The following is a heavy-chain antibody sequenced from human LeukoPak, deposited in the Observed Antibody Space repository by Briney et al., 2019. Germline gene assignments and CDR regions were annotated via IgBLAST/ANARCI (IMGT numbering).Heavy chain of an antibody. CDR1: GGSISSYY. J-gene: IGHJ6*02. D-gene: IGHD2-2*01. Sequence: SETLSLTCTVSGGSISSYYWSWIRQPPGKGLEWIGYIYYSGSTNYNPSLKSRVTISVDTSKNRFSLKLSSVTAADTAVYYCARDPGGPYCSSTSCFDYYYGVDVWGQGTTVTVSS. CDR3: ARDPGGPYCSSTSCFDYYYGVDV. V-gene: IGHV4-59*01. CDR2: IYYSGST.